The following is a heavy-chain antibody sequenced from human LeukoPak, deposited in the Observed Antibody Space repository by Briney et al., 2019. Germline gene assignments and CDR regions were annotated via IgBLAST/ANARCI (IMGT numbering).Heavy chain of an antibody. Sequence: PSETLSLTCTVSGGPFSGYYWSWIRQPAGKTLEWIGRIFTSGITTYNPSLRSRVTMSVDTSKSQFSLNLGSVTAADTAVYYCAREYYYDFWSGHVNWFDPCGQGTLVTVSS. CDR3: AREYYYDFWSGHVNWFDP. V-gene: IGHV4-4*07. CDR1: GGPFSGYY. CDR2: IFTSGIT. D-gene: IGHD3-3*01. J-gene: IGHJ5*02.